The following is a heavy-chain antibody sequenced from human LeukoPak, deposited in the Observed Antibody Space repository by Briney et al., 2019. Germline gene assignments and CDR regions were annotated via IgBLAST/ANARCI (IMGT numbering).Heavy chain of an antibody. CDR2: IYSGGST. Sequence: PGGSLRLSCAASGFTVSSNYMSWVRQAPGKGLEWVSVIYSGGSTYYADSVKGRFTISRDNSKNTLYLQMNSLRAEDTAVYYCARDLVLLWFGDRPLGAFDIWGQGTMVTVSS. D-gene: IGHD3-10*01. CDR1: GFTVSSNY. V-gene: IGHV3-53*01. CDR3: ARDLVLLWFGDRPLGAFDI. J-gene: IGHJ3*02.